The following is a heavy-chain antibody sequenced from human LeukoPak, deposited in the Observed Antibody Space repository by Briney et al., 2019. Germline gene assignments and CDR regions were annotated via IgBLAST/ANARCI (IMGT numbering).Heavy chain of an antibody. CDR2: ISYDGSNK. Sequence: PGGSLRLSCAASGFTFSSYGMHWVRQAPGKGLEWVAVISYDGSNKYYADSVKGLFTIPRDNSKNTMSLQMNSLRDEDTAVYYCAKGITSNDAFDVWGQGTMVTVS. CDR3: AKGITSNDAFDV. CDR1: GFTFSSYG. V-gene: IGHV3-30*18. J-gene: IGHJ3*01. D-gene: IGHD3-10*01.